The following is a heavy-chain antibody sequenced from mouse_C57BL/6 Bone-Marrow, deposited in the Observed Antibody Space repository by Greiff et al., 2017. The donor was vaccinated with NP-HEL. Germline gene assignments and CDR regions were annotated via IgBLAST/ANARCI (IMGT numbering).Heavy chain of an antibody. D-gene: IGHD1-1*01. CDR3: AIEDYYYGSSPYWYFDV. V-gene: IGHV1-64*01. Sequence: VQLQQPGAELVKPGASVKLSCKASGYTFTSYWMHWVKQRPGQGLEWIGMIHPNSGSTNYNEKFKSKATLTVDKSYSTAYMQLSSLTSEDSAVYYCAIEDYYYGSSPYWYFDVWGTGTTVTVSS. J-gene: IGHJ1*03. CDR2: IHPNSGST. CDR1: GYTFTSYW.